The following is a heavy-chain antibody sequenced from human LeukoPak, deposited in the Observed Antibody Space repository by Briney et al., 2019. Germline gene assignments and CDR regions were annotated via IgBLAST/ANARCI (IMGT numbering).Heavy chain of an antibody. CDR3: AKDFSYDSSGVDY. J-gene: IGHJ4*02. D-gene: IGHD3-22*01. V-gene: IGHV3-7*03. Sequence: PGGSLRLSCAASGFSFSNYWMSWARQAPGKGLEWVANIKEDGSQKYYVDSVKGRFTISRDNAKNSPYLQMNSLRAEDMALYYCAKDFSYDSSGVDYWGQGTLVTVSS. CDR2: IKEDGSQK. CDR1: GFSFSNYW.